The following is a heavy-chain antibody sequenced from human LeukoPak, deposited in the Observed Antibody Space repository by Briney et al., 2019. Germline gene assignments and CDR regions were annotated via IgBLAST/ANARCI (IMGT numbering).Heavy chain of an antibody. J-gene: IGHJ4*02. CDR1: GGSISSSSYY. D-gene: IGHD3-22*01. Sequence: SETLSLTCTVSGGSISSSSYYWGWIRQPPGKGLEWIGSIYYSGSTYYNPSPKSRVTISVDTSKNQFSLKLSSVTAADTAVYYCARLYYYDSSGFDYWGQGTLVTVSS. CDR2: IYYSGST. CDR3: ARLYYYDSSGFDY. V-gene: IGHV4-39*01.